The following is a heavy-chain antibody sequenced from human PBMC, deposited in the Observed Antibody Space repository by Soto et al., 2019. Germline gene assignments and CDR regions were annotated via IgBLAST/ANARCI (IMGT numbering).Heavy chain of an antibody. D-gene: IGHD3-10*01. J-gene: IGHJ5*02. CDR1: GGSISGYY. Sequence: SETLSLTCTVSGGSISGYYWSWIRQPPGKGLEWIGYIYYSGSTNYNPSLKSRVTISVDTSKNQFSLKLSSVTAADTAVYYCARWTSGGYNWFDPWGQGTLVTVS. CDR3: ARWTSGGYNWFDP. V-gene: IGHV4-59*01. CDR2: IYYSGST.